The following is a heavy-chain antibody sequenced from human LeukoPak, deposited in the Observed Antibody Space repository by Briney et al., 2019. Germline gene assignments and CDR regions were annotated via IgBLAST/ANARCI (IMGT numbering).Heavy chain of an antibody. Sequence: SETLSLTCTVSGGSISSYYWSWIRQPAGKGLEWIGRIYTSGSTNYNPSLKSRVTMSVDTSKNQFALKLSSVTAAGTAVYYCARDTPIYCSSTSCYTRNYYYMDVWGKGTTVTVSS. D-gene: IGHD2-2*02. CDR1: GGSISSYY. CDR3: ARDTPIYCSSTSCYTRNYYYMDV. J-gene: IGHJ6*03. CDR2: IYTSGST. V-gene: IGHV4-4*07.